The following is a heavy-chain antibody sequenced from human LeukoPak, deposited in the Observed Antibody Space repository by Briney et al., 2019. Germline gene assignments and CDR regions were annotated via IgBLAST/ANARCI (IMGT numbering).Heavy chain of an antibody. CDR2: IRSKPYGGTT. CDR1: GFTFSSYA. D-gene: IGHD2-21*01. CDR3: TREPRRPVTIPL. V-gene: IGHV3-49*04. Sequence: GGSLRLSCAASGFTFSSYAMSWVRQAPGKGLEWVGFIRSKPYGGTTEYAASVKGRFTISRDDSKSIAYLQMNSLKTEDTAVYYCTREPRRPVTIPLWGQGTLVTVSS. J-gene: IGHJ4*02.